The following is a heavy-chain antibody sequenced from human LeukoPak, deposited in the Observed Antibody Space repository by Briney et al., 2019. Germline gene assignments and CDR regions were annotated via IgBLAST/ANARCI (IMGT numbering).Heavy chain of an antibody. CDR2: IKQDGSEK. CDR1: GFTFSSYW. V-gene: IGHV3-7*01. D-gene: IGHD3-3*01. J-gene: IGHJ4*02. Sequence: GGSLRLSCAASGFTFSSYWMSWVRQAPGKGLEWVANIKQDGSEKYYVDSVKGRFTISRDNAKNSLYLQMNSLRAEDTAVYYCARVSGRFLEWLPIDYWGQGTLVTVSS. CDR3: ARVSGRFLEWLPIDY.